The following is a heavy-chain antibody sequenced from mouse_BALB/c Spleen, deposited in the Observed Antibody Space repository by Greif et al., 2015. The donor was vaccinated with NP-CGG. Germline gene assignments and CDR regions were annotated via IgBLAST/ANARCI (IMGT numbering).Heavy chain of an antibody. J-gene: IGHJ3*01. Sequence: LQQSGSELVRPGASVKLSCKASGYTLTSYWMHWVKQRHGQGLEWIGNIYPGSGSTNYDEKFKSKGTLTVDTSSSTAYMHLSSLTSEDSAVYYCTRDDGYYGGFAYWGQGTLVTVSA. V-gene: IGHV1S22*01. CDR2: IYPGSGST. CDR3: TRDDGYYGGFAY. CDR1: GYTLTSYW. D-gene: IGHD2-3*01.